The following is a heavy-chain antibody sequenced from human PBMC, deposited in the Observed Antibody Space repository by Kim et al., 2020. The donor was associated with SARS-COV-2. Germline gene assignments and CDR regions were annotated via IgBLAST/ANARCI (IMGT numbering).Heavy chain of an antibody. CDR3: ARDRPYYDFWSGYLTKSTYYYYYGMDV. V-gene: IGHV3-30*04. CDR2: ISYDGSNK. Sequence: GGSLRLSCAASGFTFSSYAMHWVRQAPGKGLEWVAVISYDGSNKYYVDSVKGRFTISRDNSKNTLYLQMNSLRAEDTAVYYCARDRPYYDFWSGYLTKSTYYYYYGMDV. J-gene: IGHJ6*01. D-gene: IGHD3-3*01. CDR1: GFTFSSYA.